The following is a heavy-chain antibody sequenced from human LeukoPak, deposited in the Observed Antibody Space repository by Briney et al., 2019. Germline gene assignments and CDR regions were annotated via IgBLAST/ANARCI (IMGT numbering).Heavy chain of an antibody. V-gene: IGHV3-30-3*01. J-gene: IGHJ3*02. Sequence: GGSLRLSCAASGIPFSSYAMHWVRQAPGKGLEWVAVISHDGSNKYYADSVKGRFTISGDNSKNTLYLQMNSLRAEDTAVYYCAVMVRGVMSPDDAFDIWGQGTMVTVSS. D-gene: IGHD3-10*01. CDR1: GIPFSSYA. CDR2: ISHDGSNK. CDR3: AVMVRGVMSPDDAFDI.